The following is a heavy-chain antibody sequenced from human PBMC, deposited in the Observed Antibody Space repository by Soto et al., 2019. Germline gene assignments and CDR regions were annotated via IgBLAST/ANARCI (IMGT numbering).Heavy chain of an antibody. J-gene: IGHJ6*02. Sequence: SETLSLTCTVSGGSISSSSYYWGWIRQPPGKGLEWIGSIYYSGSTYYNPSLKSRVTISVDTSKNQFSLKLSSVTAADTAVYYCARLHNLRVNYGWDYGMDVWGQGTTVTVSS. CDR1: GGSISSSSYY. V-gene: IGHV4-39*01. CDR3: ARLHNLRVNYGWDYGMDV. CDR2: IYYSGST. D-gene: IGHD1-7*01.